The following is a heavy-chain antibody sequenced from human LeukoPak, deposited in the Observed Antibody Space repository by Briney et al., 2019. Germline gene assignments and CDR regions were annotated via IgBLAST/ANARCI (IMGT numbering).Heavy chain of an antibody. Sequence: GGSLRLSCAASGFTLSTYAMSWVRQAPGEGLEWVSGISGSGGPTYYADSVKGRFIISRDNSKNTLYLQMNSLRAEDTAVYYCAKDLMVRGVIRALDAYYFEYWGQGTLVTVSS. CDR3: AKDLMVRGVIRALDAYYFEY. CDR2: ISGSGGPT. V-gene: IGHV3-23*01. J-gene: IGHJ4*02. CDR1: GFTLSTYA. D-gene: IGHD3-10*01.